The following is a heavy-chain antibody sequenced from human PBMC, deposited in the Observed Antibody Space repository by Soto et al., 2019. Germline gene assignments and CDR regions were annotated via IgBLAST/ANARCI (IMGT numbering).Heavy chain of an antibody. CDR1: GGSISSSNW. V-gene: IGHV4-4*02. CDR2: IYHSGST. D-gene: IGHD3-10*01. J-gene: IGHJ5*02. Sequence: QVQLQESGPGLVKPSGTLSLTCAVSGGSISSSNWWSWVRQPPGKGLEWIGEIYHSGSTNYNPSLKSRVTISLYRSKNQFSLRLSSVTAADTAVYYCARDYMVRGVMRWFDPWGQGTLVTVSS. CDR3: ARDYMVRGVMRWFDP.